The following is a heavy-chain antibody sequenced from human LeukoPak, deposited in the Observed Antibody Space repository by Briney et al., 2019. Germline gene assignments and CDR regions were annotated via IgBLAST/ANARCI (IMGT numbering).Heavy chain of an antibody. D-gene: IGHD3-3*01. CDR3: ARGGQMIFGVVIPRYMDV. Sequence: PGGSLRLSCAASGFTFSDYYMSWIRQAPGKGLEWVSYISSSGSTIYYADSVKGRFTISRDNAKNSLYLQMNSLRAEDTAVYYCARGGQMIFGVVIPRYMDVWGKGTTVTVSS. V-gene: IGHV3-11*04. J-gene: IGHJ6*03. CDR2: ISSSGSTI. CDR1: GFTFSDYY.